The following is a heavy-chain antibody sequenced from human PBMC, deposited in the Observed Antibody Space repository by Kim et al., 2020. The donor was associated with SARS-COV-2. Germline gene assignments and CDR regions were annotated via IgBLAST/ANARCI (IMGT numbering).Heavy chain of an antibody. CDR2: IGGSDGTT. CDR1: GFTFSDHA. V-gene: IGHV3-23*01. Sequence: GGSLRLSCAASGFTFSDHAMNWVRQAPGRGLEWVSGIGGSDGTTYYADSVKALFTISRDNSRNALFLHMSALRAEDTATYYCAKSDCAGGTCFLINYWGQGTLVTVSS. CDR3: AKSDCAGGTCFLINY. D-gene: IGHD2-8*02. J-gene: IGHJ4*02.